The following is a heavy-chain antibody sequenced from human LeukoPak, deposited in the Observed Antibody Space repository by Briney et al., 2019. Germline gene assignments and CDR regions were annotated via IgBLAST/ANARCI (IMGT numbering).Heavy chain of an antibody. J-gene: IGHJ4*02. CDR1: GGSISSGDYY. CDR2: IYYSGST. D-gene: IGHD3-16*01. Sequence: SETLSLTCTVSGGSISSGDYYWSWIRQPPGKGLEWIGYIYYSGSTYYNPSLKSRVTISVDTSKNQFSLKLSSVTAADTAVYYCARGWDGGYYFDYWGQGTLVTVSS. V-gene: IGHV4-30-4*02. CDR3: ARGWDGGYYFDY.